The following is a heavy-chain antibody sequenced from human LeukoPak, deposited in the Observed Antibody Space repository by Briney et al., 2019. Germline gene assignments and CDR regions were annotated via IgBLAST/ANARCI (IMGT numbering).Heavy chain of an antibody. V-gene: IGHV1-18*01. Sequence: ASVKVSCKASGGTFSSYAISWVRQAPGQGLEWMGWISGYNGNTNYAQKLQGRVTMTTDTSTNTAYMELTSLRSDDTAVYYCARGDSGSYLDYWGQGTLVTVSS. CDR2: ISGYNGNT. J-gene: IGHJ4*02. D-gene: IGHD3-10*01. CDR3: ARGDSGSYLDY. CDR1: GGTFSSYA.